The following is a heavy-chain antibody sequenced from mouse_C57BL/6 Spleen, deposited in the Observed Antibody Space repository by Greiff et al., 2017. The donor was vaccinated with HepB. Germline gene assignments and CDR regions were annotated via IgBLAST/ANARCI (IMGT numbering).Heavy chain of an antibody. D-gene: IGHD2-4*01. CDR2: INPSSGYT. CDR1: GYTFTSYW. CDR3: ARSSYDYDDGDYAMDY. J-gene: IGHJ4*01. V-gene: IGHV1-7*01. Sequence: VQLQQSGAELAKPGASVKLSCKASGYTFTSYWMHWVKQRPGQGLEWIGYINPSSGYTKYNQKFKDKATLTADKSSSTAYMQLSSLTYEDSAVYYCARSSYDYDDGDYAMDYWGQGTSVTVSS.